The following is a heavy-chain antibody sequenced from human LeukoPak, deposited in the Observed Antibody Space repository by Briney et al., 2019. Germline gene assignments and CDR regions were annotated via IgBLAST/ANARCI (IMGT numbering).Heavy chain of an antibody. D-gene: IGHD6-6*01. V-gene: IGHV1-8*03. CDR1: GYTFTSYD. CDR3: VFESIAARQGD. CDR2: MNPNSGNT. J-gene: IGHJ4*02. Sequence: ASVKVSCKASGYTFTSYDINWVRQATGQGLEWMGWMNPNSGNTGYAQKFQGRVTITRNTSISTAYMELSSLRSEDTAVYYCVFESIAARQGDWGQGTLVTVSS.